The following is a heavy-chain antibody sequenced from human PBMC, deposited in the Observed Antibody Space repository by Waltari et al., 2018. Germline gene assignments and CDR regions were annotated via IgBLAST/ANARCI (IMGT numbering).Heavy chain of an antibody. CDR2: ISWNSGNI. V-gene: IGHV3-9*01. CDR1: GFTFDAYA. J-gene: IGHJ4*02. CDR3: AKDIFTVVRGVIED. D-gene: IGHD3-10*01. Sequence: VQLVESGGGLVQPGRSLRLSCAASGFTFDAYAMHWVRQTPGKGLEGVSGISWNSGNIGYVDSVKGRFTISRDNAKNSLYLQMNSLRAEDTALYYCAKDIFTVVRGVIEDWGQGTLVTVSS.